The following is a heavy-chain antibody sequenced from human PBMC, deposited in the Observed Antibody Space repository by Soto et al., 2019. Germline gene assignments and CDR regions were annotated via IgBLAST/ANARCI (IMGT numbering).Heavy chain of an antibody. V-gene: IGHV3-21*01. Sequence: EVQLVESGGGLVKPGGSLRLSCAASGFTFSRYSMNWVRQAPGKGLEWVSSISSSSSYIYYADSVKGRFTISRDNAKNSLYLQMNSLRAEDTAVYYCARGTRLRPFDYWGQGTLVTVSS. CDR1: GFTFSRYS. CDR3: ARGTRLRPFDY. D-gene: IGHD5-12*01. CDR2: ISSSSSYI. J-gene: IGHJ4*02.